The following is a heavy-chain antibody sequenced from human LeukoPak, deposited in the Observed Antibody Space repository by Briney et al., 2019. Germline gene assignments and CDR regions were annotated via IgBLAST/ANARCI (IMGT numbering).Heavy chain of an antibody. CDR2: TGGSGTST. J-gene: IGHJ6*03. CDR1: GFTFSNYA. CDR3: AKEESGSGSPYYYYYYMDV. V-gene: IGHV3-23*01. Sequence: PGGSLRLSCAASGFTFSNYAMSWVRQAPGEGPEWVSTTGGSGTSTYYADSVKGRFTISRDNSKNTLYLQMNSLRAEDTAVYYCAKEESGSGSPYYYYYYMDVWGKGTTVTVSS. D-gene: IGHD3-10*01.